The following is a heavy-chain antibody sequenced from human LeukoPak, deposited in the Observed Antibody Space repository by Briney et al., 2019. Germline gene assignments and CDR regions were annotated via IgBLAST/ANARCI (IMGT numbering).Heavy chain of an antibody. J-gene: IGHJ5*02. V-gene: IGHV1-69*01. CDR2: IIPIFGTA. CDR1: GGTFSSYA. D-gene: IGHD3-10*01. CDR3: APVWYYGSGSWGFDP. Sequence: GASVKVSCKASGGTFSSYAISWVRQAPGQGLEWMGGIIPIFGTANYAQKFQGRVTITADESMSTAYMELSSLRSEDTAVYYCAPVWYYGSGSWGFDPWGQGTLVTVSS.